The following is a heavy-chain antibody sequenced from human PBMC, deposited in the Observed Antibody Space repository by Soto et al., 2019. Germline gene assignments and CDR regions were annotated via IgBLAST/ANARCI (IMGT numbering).Heavy chain of an antibody. CDR3: ARDYDILTGYPEPPRMDV. V-gene: IGHV4-31*03. CDR2: IYYSGST. Sequence: LSLTCTVSGGSISSGGYYWSWIRQHPGKGLEWIGYIYYSGSTYYNPSLKSRVTISVDTSKNQFSLKLSSVTAADTAVYYCARDYDILTGYPEPPRMDVWGQGTTVTVSS. J-gene: IGHJ6*02. CDR1: GGSISSGGYY. D-gene: IGHD3-9*01.